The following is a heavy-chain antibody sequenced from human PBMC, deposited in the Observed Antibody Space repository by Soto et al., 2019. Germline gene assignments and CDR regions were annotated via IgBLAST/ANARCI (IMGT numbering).Heavy chain of an antibody. D-gene: IGHD6-19*01. CDR3: ARVSSSGWYKDAFDI. Sequence: VSCKASGYTFTSYGISWVRQAPGQGLEWMGWISAYNGNTNYAQKLQGRVTMTTDTSTSTAYMELRSLRSDDTAVYYCARVSSSGWYKDAFDIWGQGTMVTVSS. CDR2: ISAYNGNT. CDR1: GYTFTSYG. J-gene: IGHJ3*02. V-gene: IGHV1-18*04.